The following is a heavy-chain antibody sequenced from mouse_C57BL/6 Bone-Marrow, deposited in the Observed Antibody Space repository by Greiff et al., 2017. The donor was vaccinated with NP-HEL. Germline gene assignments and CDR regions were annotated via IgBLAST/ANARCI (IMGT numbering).Heavy chain of an antibody. CDR1: GYTFTSYW. D-gene: IGHD1-1*01. Sequence: QVQLQQPGAELVRPGTSVKLSCKASGYTFTSYWMHWVKQRPGQGLEWIGVIDPSDSYTNYNQKFKGKATLTVDTSSSTAYMQLSSLTSEDSAVYYCVRESTTGHNVWGTGTTVTVSS. V-gene: IGHV1-59*01. J-gene: IGHJ1*03. CDR2: IDPSDSYT. CDR3: VRESTTGHNV.